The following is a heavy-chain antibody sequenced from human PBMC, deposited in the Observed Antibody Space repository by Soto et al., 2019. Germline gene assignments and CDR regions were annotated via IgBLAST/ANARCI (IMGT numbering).Heavy chain of an antibody. V-gene: IGHV1-46*01. CDR3: ARDARVLRFLEWLTHFDY. Sequence: ASVKVSCKASGDTFTSYYMHWVRQAPGQGLEWMGIINPSGGSTSYAQKFQGRVTMTRDTSTSTVYMELSSLRSEDTAVYYCARDARVLRFLEWLTHFDYWGQGTLVTVSS. D-gene: IGHD3-3*01. J-gene: IGHJ4*02. CDR1: GDTFTSYY. CDR2: INPSGGST.